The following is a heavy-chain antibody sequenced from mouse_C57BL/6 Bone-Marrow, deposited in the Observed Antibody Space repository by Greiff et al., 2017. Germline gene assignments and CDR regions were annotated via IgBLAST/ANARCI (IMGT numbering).Heavy chain of an antibody. D-gene: IGHD2-3*01. CDR2: IDPETGGT. Sequence: VKLMESGAELVRPGASVTLSCKASGYTFTDYEMHWVKQTPVHGLEWIGAIDPETGGTAYNQKFKGKAILTADKSSSTAYMELRSLTSEDSAVYYCTRGVYDPPDYWGQGTSVTVSS. CDR3: TRGVYDPPDY. J-gene: IGHJ4*01. V-gene: IGHV1-15*01. CDR1: GYTFTDYE.